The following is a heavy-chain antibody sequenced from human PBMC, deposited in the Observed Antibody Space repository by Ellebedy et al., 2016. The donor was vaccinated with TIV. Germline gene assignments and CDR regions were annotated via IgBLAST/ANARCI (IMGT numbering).Heavy chain of an antibody. CDR3: ARDDPIATAGLYGMDV. CDR2: INPSGGST. J-gene: IGHJ6*02. V-gene: IGHV1-46*01. D-gene: IGHD6-13*01. CDR1: GYTFTDYY. Sequence: AASVKVSCKASGYTFTDYYIHWVRQAPGQGLEWMGWINPSGGSTNYAQKFQGRVTMTRDTSTSTVYMELSSLRSEDTAVYYCARDDPIATAGLYGMDVWGQGTTVTVSS.